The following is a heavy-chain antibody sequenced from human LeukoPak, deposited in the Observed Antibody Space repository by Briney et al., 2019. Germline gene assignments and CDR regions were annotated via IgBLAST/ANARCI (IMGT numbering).Heavy chain of an antibody. D-gene: IGHD1-26*01. CDR2: ISSSSTYI. Sequence: GSLRLSCAASGFAFSTYSMNWVRQAPGKGLEWVSSISSSSTYIYYADSVKGRVTIPRDNAKNSLYLQMNSLRAEDTAVYYCARVLSGCETTRCELDYWGQGTLVTVSS. CDR1: GFAFSTYS. V-gene: IGHV3-21*01. J-gene: IGHJ4*02. CDR3: ARVLSGCETTRCELDY.